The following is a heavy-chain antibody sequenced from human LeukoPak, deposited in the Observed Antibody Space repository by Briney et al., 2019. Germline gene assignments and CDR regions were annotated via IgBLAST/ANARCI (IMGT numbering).Heavy chain of an antibody. CDR3: AIDHTVSITYYFDY. Sequence: PGGSLRLSCAASGFTFSYYAMSWVRQAPGKGLEWVSAISGSGGSTYYADSVKGRFTIPRDNSKNTLYLQMNSLRAEDTAVYYCAIDHTVSITYYFDYWGQGTLVTVSS. D-gene: IGHD1-20*01. V-gene: IGHV3-23*01. CDR2: ISGSGGST. CDR1: GFTFSYYA. J-gene: IGHJ4*02.